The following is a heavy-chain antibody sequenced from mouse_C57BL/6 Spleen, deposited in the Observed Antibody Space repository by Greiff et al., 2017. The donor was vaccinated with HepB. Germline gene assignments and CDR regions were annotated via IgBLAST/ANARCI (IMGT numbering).Heavy chain of an antibody. CDR1: GYTFTGYW. Sequence: QVQLQQSGAELMKPGASVKLSCKATGYTFTGYWIEWVKQRPGHGLEWIGEILPGSGSTNYNEKFKGKATFTADTSSNTAYMQLSSLTTEDSAIYYCARASIYYYGSRVAMDYWGQGTSVTVSS. CDR2: ILPGSGST. J-gene: IGHJ4*01. CDR3: ARASIYYYGSRVAMDY. V-gene: IGHV1-9*01. D-gene: IGHD1-1*01.